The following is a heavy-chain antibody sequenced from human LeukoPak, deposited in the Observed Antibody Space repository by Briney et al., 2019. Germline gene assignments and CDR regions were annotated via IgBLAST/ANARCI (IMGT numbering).Heavy chain of an antibody. CDR3: ARGGRLGYCSSTSCYTDAFDI. D-gene: IGHD2-2*02. CDR1: GYTFTSYG. V-gene: IGHV1-18*01. CDR2: ISAYNGNR. Sequence: ASVKVSCKASGYTFTSYGISWVRQAPGQGLEWMGWISAYNGNRNYAQKLQGRVTMTTDTSTSTAYMELRSLRSDDTAVYYCARGGRLGYCSSTSCYTDAFDIWGQGTMVTVSS. J-gene: IGHJ3*02.